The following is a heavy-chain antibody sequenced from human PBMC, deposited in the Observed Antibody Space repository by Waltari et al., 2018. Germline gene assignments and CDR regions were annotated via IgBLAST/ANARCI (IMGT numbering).Heavy chain of an antibody. CDR2: VSYSAPS. J-gene: IGHJ4*02. D-gene: IGHD6-13*01. CDR1: GGPISSHGYA. V-gene: IGHV4-39*01. Sequence: QVQLQESGPGLVRPSESLSLACGVPGGPISSHGYAWAGVPQPPGKGLEWIASVSYSAPSYYNPSLSSRLSAFVDTSKNQVSLRLSSVTAADTARYFCARQVAPGHSTSWYFDSWGRGTLVTVFS. CDR3: ARQVAPGHSTSWYFDS.